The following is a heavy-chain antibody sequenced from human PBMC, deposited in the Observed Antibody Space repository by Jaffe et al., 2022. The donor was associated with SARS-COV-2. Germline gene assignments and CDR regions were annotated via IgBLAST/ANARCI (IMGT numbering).Heavy chain of an antibody. CDR1: GFTFSDYY. V-gene: IGHV3-11*06. CDR2: IDTGRSYP. Sequence: QVQLVESGGGLVKPGGSLRLSCAASGFTFSDYYMSWVRQAPGKGLEWVSYIDTGRSYPNYADSVKGRFTISRDNAKKSLFLQMNSLRAEDTAVYYCAREALAGTKYFDYWGQGIVVTVSS. CDR3: AREALAGTKYFDY. D-gene: IGHD6-19*01. J-gene: IGHJ4*02.